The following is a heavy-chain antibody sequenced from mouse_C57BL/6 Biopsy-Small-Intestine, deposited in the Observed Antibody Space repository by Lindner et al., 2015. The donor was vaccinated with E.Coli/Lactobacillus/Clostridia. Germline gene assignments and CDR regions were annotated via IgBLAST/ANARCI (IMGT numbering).Heavy chain of an antibody. Sequence: VQLQESGAELVKPGASVKMSCKASGYAFTNYWMTWVKQRPGQGLEWIGDIYPGHGSTNYNERFKSKATLSGDTSSSTVYMQISSLTSEDSAVYYCARLYYDYGGGSYWGQGTLVTVSA. D-gene: IGHD2-4*01. J-gene: IGHJ3*01. V-gene: IGHV1-55*01. CDR3: ARLYYDYGGGSY. CDR2: IYPGHGST. CDR1: GYAFTNYW.